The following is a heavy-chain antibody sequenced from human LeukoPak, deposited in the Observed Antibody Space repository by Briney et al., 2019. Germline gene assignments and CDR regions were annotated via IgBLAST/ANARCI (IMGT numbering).Heavy chain of an antibody. CDR3: ASNLAAAGRGPYGY. V-gene: IGHV1-2*02. D-gene: IGHD6-13*01. Sequence: GASVKVSCKASGYTFTGYYMHWVRQAPGQGLEWMGWINPNSGGTNYAQKFQGRVTMTRNTSISTAYMELSRLRSDDTAVYYCASNLAAAGRGPYGYWGQGTLVTVSS. CDR1: GYTFTGYY. CDR2: INPNSGGT. J-gene: IGHJ4*02.